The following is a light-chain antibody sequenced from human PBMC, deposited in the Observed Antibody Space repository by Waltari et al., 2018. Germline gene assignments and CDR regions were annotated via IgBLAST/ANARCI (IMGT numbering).Light chain of an antibody. Sequence: QSVLTQPPSASGTPGPRCLISCSRSSPTIGSHYVYWYQQPLGTAPKLLIYRNNQRPSGVPDRFSGSKSGTSSSLAISGLRSEDEADYYCATWDDRLSDYVFGTGTKVTAL. CDR2: RNN. CDR3: ATWDDRLSDYV. J-gene: IGLJ1*01. CDR1: SPTIGSHY. V-gene: IGLV1-47*01.